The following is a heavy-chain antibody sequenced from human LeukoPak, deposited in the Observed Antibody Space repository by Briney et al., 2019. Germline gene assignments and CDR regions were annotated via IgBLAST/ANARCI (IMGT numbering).Heavy chain of an antibody. Sequence: PSETLSLTCTVSGGSISSSSHYWDWIRQPPGKGLEWIGSIYYSGNTYYNPSLKSRVTISVDTSKNQFSLKLSSVTTADTAVYYCARVEEGYGSGRRGNFYYYYMDVWGKGTTVTISS. CDR1: GGSISSSSHY. J-gene: IGHJ6*03. D-gene: IGHD3-10*01. CDR3: ARVEEGYGSGRRGNFYYYYMDV. CDR2: IYYSGNT. V-gene: IGHV4-39*07.